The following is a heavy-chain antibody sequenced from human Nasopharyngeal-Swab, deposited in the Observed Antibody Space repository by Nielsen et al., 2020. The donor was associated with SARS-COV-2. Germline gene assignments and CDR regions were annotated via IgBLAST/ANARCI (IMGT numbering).Heavy chain of an antibody. J-gene: IGHJ4*02. CDR1: GGSISSGGYY. CDR3: ARGGRSIAVAGRAFDY. Sequence: GSLRLSCTVSGGSISSGGYYWSWIRQHPGKGLEWIGYIYYSGSTNYNPSLKSRVTISVDTSKNQFSLKLSSVTAADTAVYYCARGGRSIAVAGRAFDYWGRGTLVTVSS. V-gene: IGHV4-61*08. CDR2: IYYSGST. D-gene: IGHD6-19*01.